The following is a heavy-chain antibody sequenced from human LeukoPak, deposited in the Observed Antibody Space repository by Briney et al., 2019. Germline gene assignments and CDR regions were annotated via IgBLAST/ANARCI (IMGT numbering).Heavy chain of an antibody. Sequence: GGALKISFKGSGYRFTSYWIGWGRPRPGKGLEWMGIIYPGDSDTRYSPSFQGQVTISADKSISTAYLQWSSLKASDTAMYYCAGGPPATDYWGQGTLVTVSS. J-gene: IGHJ4*02. CDR2: IYPGDSDT. D-gene: IGHD2-2*01. V-gene: IGHV5-51*01. CDR3: AGGPPATDY. CDR1: GYRFTSYW.